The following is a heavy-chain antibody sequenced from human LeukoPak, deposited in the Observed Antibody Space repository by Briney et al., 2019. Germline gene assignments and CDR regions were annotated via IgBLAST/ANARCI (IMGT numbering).Heavy chain of an antibody. V-gene: IGHV4-39*07. CDR1: GGSISSGNYY. CDR3: ARSYGDYDYYYGMDV. D-gene: IGHD4-17*01. Sequence: SETLSLTCTVSGGSISSGNYYWGWIRQPPGKGLEWIGNMFYSGITYSNPSLKSRVTISLDTSKNHFSLKLNSVTAADTAVYFCARSYGDYDYYYGMDVWGQGTTVTVSS. CDR2: MFYSGIT. J-gene: IGHJ6*02.